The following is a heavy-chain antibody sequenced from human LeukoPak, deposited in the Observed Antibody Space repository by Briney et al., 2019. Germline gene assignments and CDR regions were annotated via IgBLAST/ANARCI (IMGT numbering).Heavy chain of an antibody. CDR3: ARGQYDIFRSGLKVWFDP. Sequence: GASLKVSCKASGYTFTCYYMHWVRQAPGQGLEWMGWINPNSGGTNYAQKFQGRVTMTRDTSISTAYMELSRLRSDDTAVYYCARGQYDIFRSGLKVWFDPWGQGTLVTVSS. CDR2: INPNSGGT. V-gene: IGHV1-2*02. J-gene: IGHJ5*02. D-gene: IGHD3-9*01. CDR1: GYTFTCYY.